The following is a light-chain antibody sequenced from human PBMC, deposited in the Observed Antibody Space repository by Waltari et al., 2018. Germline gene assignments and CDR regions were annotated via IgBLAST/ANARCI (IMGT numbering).Light chain of an antibody. CDR1: QDIKTH. CDR2: DVS. J-gene: IGKJ4*01. V-gene: IGKV1-33*01. CDR3: QQYEDEST. Sequence: DVQMTQSPSSLSASVGDRVPITCQANQDIKTHLNWYQQKSGKAPKVVIYDVSHLATGVPSRFSGTGYGTQFTLTISSLQPEDIATYYCQQYEDESTFGGGTKVEVK.